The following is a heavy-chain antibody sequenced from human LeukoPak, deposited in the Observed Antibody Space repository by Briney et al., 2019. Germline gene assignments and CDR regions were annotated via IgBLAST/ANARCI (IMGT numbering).Heavy chain of an antibody. CDR3: ARGLLRFNGMDV. Sequence: GGSLRLSRAASGFTFSSYEMNWVRQAPGKGLEWVSYISSSGSTIYYADSVKGRFTISRDNAKNSLYLQMNSLRAEDTAVYYCARGLLRFNGMDVWGQGTTVTVSS. CDR2: ISSSGSTI. D-gene: IGHD3-3*01. V-gene: IGHV3-48*03. J-gene: IGHJ6*02. CDR1: GFTFSSYE.